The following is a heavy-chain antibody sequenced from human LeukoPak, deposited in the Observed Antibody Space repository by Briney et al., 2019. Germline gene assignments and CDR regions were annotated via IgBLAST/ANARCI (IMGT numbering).Heavy chain of an antibody. V-gene: IGHV3-49*03. D-gene: IGHD6-19*01. CDR3: SRGSGWLSVY. Sequence: GGPLRLSCTASGFTFGDYLMSWFRQAPGKGLEWIGFISGGTTEYAASVKGRFTISRDDSTSIAYLQMNSLTTEDTAVYYCSRGSGWLSVYWGQGTLVTVS. CDR2: ISGGTT. J-gene: IGHJ4*02. CDR1: GFTFGDYL.